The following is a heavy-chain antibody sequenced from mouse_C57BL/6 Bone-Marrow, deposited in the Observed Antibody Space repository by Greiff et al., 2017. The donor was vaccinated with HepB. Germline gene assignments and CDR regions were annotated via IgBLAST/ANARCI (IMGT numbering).Heavy chain of an antibody. V-gene: IGHV1-84*01. J-gene: IGHJ2*01. CDR3: ARDRGGTYFDY. CDR1: GYTFTDYY. CDR2: IYPGSGNT. Sequence: QVQLQQSGPELVKPGASVKISCKASGYTFTDYYINWVKQRPGQGLEWIGWIYPGSGNTKYNEKFNGNSTLTVDTSSSTAYLQLSSLTSEDSAVYFCARDRGGTYFDYWGQGTTLTVSS.